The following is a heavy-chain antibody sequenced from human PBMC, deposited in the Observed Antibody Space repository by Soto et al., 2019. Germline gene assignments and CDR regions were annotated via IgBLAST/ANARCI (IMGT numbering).Heavy chain of an antibody. Sequence: PGGSLRLSCAASGFTLSSYAMSWVRQAPGKGLEWVSAITGSGGGTYYIDSVKGRFTISRDNSKSTLYLQMNSLRAEDTAIYYCAKLGSSSWSPNYYFDYCGQGTLVTVSS. CDR1: GFTLSSYA. CDR2: ITGSGGGT. J-gene: IGHJ4*02. D-gene: IGHD2-2*01. CDR3: AKLGSSSWSPNYYFDY. V-gene: IGHV3-23*01.